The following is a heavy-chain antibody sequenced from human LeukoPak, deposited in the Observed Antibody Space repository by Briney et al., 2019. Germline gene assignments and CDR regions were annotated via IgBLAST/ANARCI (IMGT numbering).Heavy chain of an antibody. CDR3: AKELGYCSSTSCSSFDY. CDR1: GFTFSSYS. J-gene: IGHJ4*02. CDR2: ISSSSSYI. D-gene: IGHD2-2*01. V-gene: IGHV3-21*04. Sequence: GGSLRLSCAASGFTFSSYSMNWVRQAPGKGLEWVSSISSSSSYIYYADSVKGRFTISRDNAKNSLYLQMNSLRAEDTALYYCAKELGYCSSTSCSSFDYWGQGTLVTVSS.